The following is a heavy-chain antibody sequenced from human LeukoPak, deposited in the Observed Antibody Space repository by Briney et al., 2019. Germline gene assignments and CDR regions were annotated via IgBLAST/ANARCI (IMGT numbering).Heavy chain of an antibody. CDR2: INPNSGGT. CDR1: GYTFTDHY. J-gene: IGHJ4*02. CDR3: ARVGGGLTGSYSTFDY. Sequence: ASVKGSCKTSGYTFTDHYIHWVRQAPGQGLEWMGWINPNSGGTDYAQKFQGRVTMTRDTSISAAYMDLIRLRSDDTAVYYCARVGGGLTGSYSTFDYWGQGTLVTVPS. V-gene: IGHV1-2*02. D-gene: IGHD1-26*01.